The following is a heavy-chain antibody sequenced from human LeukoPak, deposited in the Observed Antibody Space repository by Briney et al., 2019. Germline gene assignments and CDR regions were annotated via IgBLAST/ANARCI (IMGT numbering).Heavy chain of an antibody. V-gene: IGHV3-48*03. J-gene: IGHJ4*02. CDR1: GFTFSSYE. D-gene: IGHD1-1*01. Sequence: PGGSLRLSCAASGFTFSSYEMNWVRQAPGKGLEWVSYISSSGSTIYYADSVKGRFTISRDNAKNSLYLQMNSLRAEDTAVYYCASGTTYSRTLDYWGQGTLVTVSS. CDR2: ISSSGSTI. CDR3: ASGTTYSRTLDY.